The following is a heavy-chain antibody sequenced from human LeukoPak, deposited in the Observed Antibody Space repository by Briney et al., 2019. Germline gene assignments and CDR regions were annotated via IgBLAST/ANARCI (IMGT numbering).Heavy chain of an antibody. V-gene: IGHV3-48*03. CDR3: ARGPGCSGGSCYSAFDY. CDR1: GFTFSSYE. CDR2: ISSSGSTI. D-gene: IGHD2-15*01. J-gene: IGHJ4*02. Sequence: GGSLRLSCVASGFTFSSYEMNWVRQAPGKGLEWVSYISSSGSTIYYADSVKGRFTISRDNAKNSLYLQMNSLGAEDTAVYYCARGPGCSGGSCYSAFDYWGQGTLVTVSS.